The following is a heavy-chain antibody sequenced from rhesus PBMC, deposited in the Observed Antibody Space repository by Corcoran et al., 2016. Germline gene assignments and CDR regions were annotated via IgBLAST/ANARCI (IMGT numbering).Heavy chain of an antibody. CDR2: IGGSGGDT. D-gene: IGHD6S26*01. CDR3: ARFRSNGWSGVYFNY. Sequence: QVQLQESGPGLVKPSETLSLTCAVSGGSISSSNWWSWFRQPPGNGLEWIGNIGGSGGDTYYNPSPKSRVTCSRDTSKNQLSLRLSAVTAADTAIYYCARFRSNGWSGVYFNYWGQGVLVTVSS. J-gene: IGHJ4*01. CDR1: GGSISSSNW. V-gene: IGHV4-65*02.